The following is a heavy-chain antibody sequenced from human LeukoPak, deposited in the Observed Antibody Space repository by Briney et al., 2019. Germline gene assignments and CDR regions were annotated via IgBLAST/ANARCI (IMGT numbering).Heavy chain of an antibody. CDR3: ASPSRAGY. J-gene: IGHJ4*02. CDR2: ISYDGSNK. D-gene: IGHD2-2*01. CDR1: GFTFSSYA. Sequence: GRSLRLSCAASGFTFSSYAMHWVRQAPGKGLAWVAVISYDGSNKYYADSVKGRFTISRDNSKNTLYLQMNSLRAEDTAVYYCASPSRAGYWGQGTLVTVSS. V-gene: IGHV3-30-3*01.